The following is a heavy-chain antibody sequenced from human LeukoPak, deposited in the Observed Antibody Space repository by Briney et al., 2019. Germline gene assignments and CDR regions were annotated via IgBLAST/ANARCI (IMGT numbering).Heavy chain of an antibody. J-gene: IGHJ6*03. Sequence: SVKVSCKASGGTFSSYAISWVRQAPGQGLEWMGGIIPIFGTANYAQKFQGRVTITADESTSTAYMELSSLRSEDTAVYYCARSYCSGGSCYSGYYYYYYMDVWGKGTTVTISS. CDR1: GGTFSSYA. V-gene: IGHV1-69*13. CDR3: ARSYCSGGSCYSGYYYYYYMDV. D-gene: IGHD2-15*01. CDR2: IIPIFGTA.